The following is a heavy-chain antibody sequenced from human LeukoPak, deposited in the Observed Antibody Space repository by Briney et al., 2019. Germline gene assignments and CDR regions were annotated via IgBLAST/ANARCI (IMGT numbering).Heavy chain of an antibody. CDR3: AKQLNYDILTGYYLFDEDHDYYGMDV. V-gene: IGHV4-4*07. Sequence: PSETLSLTCTISGGSISSYYWSWIRQPAGKGLEWIGRIYTSGSTNYNPSLKGRVTMSVDTSKNQFSLKLSSVTAADTAVYYCAKQLNYDILTGYYLFDEDHDYYGMDVWGQGTTVTVSS. CDR2: IYTSGST. J-gene: IGHJ6*02. CDR1: GGSISSYY. D-gene: IGHD3-9*01.